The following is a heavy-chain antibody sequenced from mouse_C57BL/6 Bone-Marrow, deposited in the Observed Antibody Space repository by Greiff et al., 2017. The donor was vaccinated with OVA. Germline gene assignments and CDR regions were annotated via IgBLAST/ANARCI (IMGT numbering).Heavy chain of an antibody. Sequence: EVMLVESGGGLVQPKGSLKLSCAASGFSFNTYAMNWVRQAPGKGLEWVARIRSKSNNYATYYADSVKARFTITRDDSESMLYLQMNNLKTEYTAMYYCVRGPGEVLYYGSSYWYFDVWGTGTTVTVSS. V-gene: IGHV10-1*01. CDR2: IRSKSNNYAT. CDR3: VRGPGEVLYYGSSYWYFDV. J-gene: IGHJ1*03. D-gene: IGHD1-1*01. CDR1: GFSFNTYA.